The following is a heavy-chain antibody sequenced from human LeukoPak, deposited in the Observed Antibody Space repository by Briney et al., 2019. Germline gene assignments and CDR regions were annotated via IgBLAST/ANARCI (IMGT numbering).Heavy chain of an antibody. CDR2: IIPIFGTA. J-gene: IGHJ4*02. V-gene: IGHV1-69*05. D-gene: IGHD5-18*01. CDR1: GGTFSSYA. Sequence: GASVKVSCKASGGTFSSYAISWVRQAPGQGLEWMGGIIPIFGTANYAQKFQGRVTITTDESTSTAYMELSSLRSEDTAVYYCARGLTAMAPGFWYWGQGTLVNVSS. CDR3: ARGLTAMAPGFWY.